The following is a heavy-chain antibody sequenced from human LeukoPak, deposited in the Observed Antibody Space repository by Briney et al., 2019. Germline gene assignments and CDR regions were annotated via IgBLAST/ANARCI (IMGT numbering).Heavy chain of an antibody. CDR2: FDPEDGET. D-gene: IGHD6-19*01. Sequence: ASVKVSYKVSGYTLTELSMHWVRQAPGKGLEWMGGFDPEDGETIYAQKFQGRVTMTEDTSTDTAYMELSSLRSEDTAVYYCARQVAVAGTRDYYYYGMDVWGQGTTVTVSS. V-gene: IGHV1-24*01. CDR3: ARQVAVAGTRDYYYYGMDV. J-gene: IGHJ6*02. CDR1: GYTLTELS.